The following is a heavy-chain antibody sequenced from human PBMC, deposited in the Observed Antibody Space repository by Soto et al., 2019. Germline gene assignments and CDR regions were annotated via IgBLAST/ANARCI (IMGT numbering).Heavy chain of an antibody. CDR1: GFTFSSYV. D-gene: IGHD3-3*01. V-gene: IGHV3-23*01. CDR2: ISASGGSI. CDR3: AREVRVRGFAFDI. J-gene: IGHJ3*02. Sequence: PGGSLRLSCAASGFTFSSYVMTWVRQAPGRGLEWVSIISASGGSIYYADSVKGRFTISRDNSKNMLYLQMNSLRVEDTAVYYCAREVRVRGFAFDIWGQGTMVTGSA.